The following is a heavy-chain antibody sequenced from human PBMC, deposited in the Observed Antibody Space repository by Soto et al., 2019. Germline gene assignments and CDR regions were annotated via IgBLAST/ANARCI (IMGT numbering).Heavy chain of an antibody. CDR2: IYYSGST. J-gene: IGHJ6*03. D-gene: IGHD2-2*02. CDR3: ARLGGGYTYYYYYYMDV. CDR1: GGSISSSSYY. V-gene: IGHV4-39*01. Sequence: PSETLSLTCTVSGGSISSSSYYWGWIRQPPGKGLEWIGSIYYSGSTYYNPSLKSRVTISVDTSKNQFSLKLSSVTAADTAVYYCARLGGGYTYYYYYYMDVWGKGTTVTVPS.